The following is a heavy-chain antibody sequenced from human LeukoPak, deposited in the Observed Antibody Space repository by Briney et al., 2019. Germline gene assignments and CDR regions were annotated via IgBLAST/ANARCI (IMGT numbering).Heavy chain of an antibody. CDR3: ARGSTGAMVDY. CDR2: IYYSGST. D-gene: IGHD5-18*01. V-gene: IGHV4-59*11. Sequence: SETLSLACTVSGGSISNHYWNWIRQPPGKALEWIGYIYYSGSTNYNPSLKSRGTISINTSTNQFSLKVNSVTAADTAVYYCARGSTGAMVDYWGQGTLVTVS. CDR1: GGSISNHY. J-gene: IGHJ4*02.